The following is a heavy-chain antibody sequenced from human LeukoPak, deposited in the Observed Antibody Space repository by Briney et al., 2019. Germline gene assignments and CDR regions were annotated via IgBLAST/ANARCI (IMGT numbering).Heavy chain of an antibody. CDR1: GFTFSSYA. V-gene: IGHV3-23*01. CDR3: ARGFLPGGY. D-gene: IGHD3-10*01. Sequence: PGGSLRLSCAASGFTFSSYAMSWVRQAPGKGLEWVSAISGSGGSTYYADSVKGRFTISRDNAKSSLYLQMNSLRAEDTAVYYCARGFLPGGYWGQGTLVTVPS. CDR2: ISGSGGST. J-gene: IGHJ4*02.